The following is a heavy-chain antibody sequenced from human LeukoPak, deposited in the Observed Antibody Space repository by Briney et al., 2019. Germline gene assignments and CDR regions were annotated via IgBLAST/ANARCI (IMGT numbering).Heavy chain of an antibody. CDR1: GFTFTNAW. CDR3: TTVRITMIVEN. J-gene: IGHJ4*02. V-gene: IGHV3-15*01. Sequence: GGSLRLSCAASGFTFTNAWMSWVRQAPGKGLEWVGRIKSKTDGGTIDYAAPVKGRFSISRDDSKDTLYLQMSSLETEDTAVYYCTTVRITMIVENWSQGTLVAVSS. D-gene: IGHD3-22*01. CDR2: IKSKTDGGTI.